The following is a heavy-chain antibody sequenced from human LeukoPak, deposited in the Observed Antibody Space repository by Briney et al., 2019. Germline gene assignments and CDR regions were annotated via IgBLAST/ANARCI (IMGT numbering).Heavy chain of an antibody. CDR3: ARANMVRGVGSFFDRNWFDP. CDR2: IYYSGST. Sequence: SETLSLTCTVSGDSISTYYWSWIRQPPGKGLEWIGYIYYSGSTNYNPSLKSRVTISVDTSKNQFSLKLSSVTAADTAVYYCARANMVRGVGSFFDRNWFDPWGQGTLVTVSS. J-gene: IGHJ5*02. D-gene: IGHD3-10*01. CDR1: GDSISTYY. V-gene: IGHV4-59*01.